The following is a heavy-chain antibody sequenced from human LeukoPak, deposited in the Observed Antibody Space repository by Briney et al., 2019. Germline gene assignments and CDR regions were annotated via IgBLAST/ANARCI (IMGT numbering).Heavy chain of an antibody. CDR1: GDSISSSTCN. Sequence: SQTLSLTSKVSGDSISSSTCNWSWIRHPPGRGLEWIGYISQSGNSYFTPSLKSRATISVARSTNHFSLTLISVTAADTAVYYCARDQVDYDIPDHFDYWGKGTLVAVSS. D-gene: IGHD3-22*01. CDR2: ISQSGNS. CDR3: ARDQVDYDIPDHFDY. V-gene: IGHV4-30-2*01. J-gene: IGHJ4*02.